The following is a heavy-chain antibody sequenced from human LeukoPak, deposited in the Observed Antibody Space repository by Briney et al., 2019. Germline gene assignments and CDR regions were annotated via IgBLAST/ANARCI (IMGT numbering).Heavy chain of an antibody. V-gene: IGHV4-59*01. CDR3: ARGHRWNRSFDP. Sequence: SETLSLTCTVSGGSISSYYWSWIRQPPGKGLEWIGYIYYSGSTNYNPSLKSRVTISVDTSKNQFSLKLSSVTAADTAVYCCARGHRWNRSFDPWGQGTLVTVSS. D-gene: IGHD1-1*01. J-gene: IGHJ5*02. CDR2: IYYSGST. CDR1: GGSISSYY.